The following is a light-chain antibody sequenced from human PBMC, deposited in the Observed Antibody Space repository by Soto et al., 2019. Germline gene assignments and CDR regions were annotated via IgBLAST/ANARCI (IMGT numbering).Light chain of an antibody. V-gene: IGKV4-1*01. CDR2: WAS. J-gene: IGKJ4*01. CDR1: QSVLYNSNNKNY. CDR3: QQYYGIPLT. Sequence: DIVMTQSPDSLAVSLGERATINCKSSQSVLYNSNNKNYLAWYQQKAGQPPKLLIYWASTRESGVPDRFSGSGSGTDFTLTISSLQAEDVAVYYCQQYYGIPLTFGGGTKVEI.